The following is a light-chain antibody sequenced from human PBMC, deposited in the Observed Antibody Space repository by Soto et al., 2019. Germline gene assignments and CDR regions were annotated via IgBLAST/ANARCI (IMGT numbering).Light chain of an antibody. CDR3: NSYAGTSYV. Sequence: QSVLTQPASVSGSAGQSSTVSCTGTGSDVGGYNYVSWYQQHPGKAPKLMIYEVSNRPSGVSNRFSGSKSGNTASLTISGLQAEAEADYYCNSYAGTSYVFGTGTKVTVL. V-gene: IGLV2-14*01. J-gene: IGLJ1*01. CDR2: EVS. CDR1: GSDVGGYNY.